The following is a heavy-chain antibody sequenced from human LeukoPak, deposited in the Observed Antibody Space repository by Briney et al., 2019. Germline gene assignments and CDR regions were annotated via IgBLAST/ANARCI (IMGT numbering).Heavy chain of an antibody. CDR1: GFTFSSYG. Sequence: PGGSLRLSCAVSGFTFSSYGMQWVRQATGKGVELVAVISYDGSNNYYSSPLKCPFTISRDNSKNTLYLHMNSLRAEDTAVYFCARDFPSDVCGQGTTVTVSS. J-gene: IGHJ6*02. CDR2: ISYDGSNN. V-gene: IGHV3-30*03. CDR3: ARDFPSDV.